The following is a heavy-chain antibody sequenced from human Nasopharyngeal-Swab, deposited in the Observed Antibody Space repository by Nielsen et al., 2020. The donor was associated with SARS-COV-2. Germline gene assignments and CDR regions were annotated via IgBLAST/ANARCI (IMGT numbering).Heavy chain of an antibody. CDR1: GGSFSGYY. J-gene: IGHJ5*02. D-gene: IGHD3-10*01. CDR2: INHSGST. V-gene: IGHV4-34*01. Sequence: SETLSLTCAVYGGSFSGYYWSWIRQPPGKGLEWIGEINHSGSTYYNPSLKSRVTISVDTSKNQFSLKLSSVTAADTAVYYCASNTYYYGSGSDFPWFDPWGQGTLVTVSS. CDR3: ASNTYYYGSGSDFPWFDP.